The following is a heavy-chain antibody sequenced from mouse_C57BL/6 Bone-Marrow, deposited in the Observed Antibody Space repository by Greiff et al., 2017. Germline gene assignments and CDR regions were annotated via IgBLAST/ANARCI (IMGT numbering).Heavy chain of an antibody. CDR2: IRSKSSNYAT. V-gene: IGHV10-3*01. J-gene: IGHJ1*03. CDR3: LRALRRRWYCDV. CDR1: GFTFHTYA. Sequence: EVKVEESGGGLVQPKGSLKLSCAASGFTFHTYAMHWVRQAPGKGLEWVARIRSKSSNYATYYSDSVKDRVTISRDDSQSMLYLQMNNLKTEDTAMYYCLRALRRRWYCDVWGTGTTVTVSS.